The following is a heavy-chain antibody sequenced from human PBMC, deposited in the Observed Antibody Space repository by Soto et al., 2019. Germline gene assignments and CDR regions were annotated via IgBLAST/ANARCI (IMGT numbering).Heavy chain of an antibody. CDR2: IYYSGST. CDR3: AREKLGIGAFEI. Sequence: SETLSLTCTVSGGSISSYYWSWIRQPPGKGLEWIGYIYYSGSTNYNPSLKSRVTISVDTSKNQFSLKLSSVTAADTAVYYCAREKLGIGAFEIWGQGTMVTVSS. CDR1: GGSISSYY. V-gene: IGHV4-59*01. J-gene: IGHJ3*02. D-gene: IGHD7-27*01.